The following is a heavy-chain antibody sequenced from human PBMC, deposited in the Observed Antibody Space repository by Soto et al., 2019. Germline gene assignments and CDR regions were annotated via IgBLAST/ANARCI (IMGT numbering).Heavy chain of an antibody. CDR2: IFYSGST. J-gene: IGHJ4*02. D-gene: IGHD5-18*01. CDR1: DGSIRSYY. V-gene: IGHV4-59*01. Sequence: SETLSLTCTVSDGSIRSYYWTWIRQPPGKGLEWLGYIFYSGSTFYNPSLKSRVTISIPTSMSQFSLQLTSVTAADTAVYYCARGAAETAMVDSWGQGTLVTVSS. CDR3: ARGAAETAMVDS.